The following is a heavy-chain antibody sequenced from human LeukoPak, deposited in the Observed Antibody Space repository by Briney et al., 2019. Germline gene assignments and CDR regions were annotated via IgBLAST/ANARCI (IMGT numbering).Heavy chain of an antibody. V-gene: IGHV4-59*01. CDR1: GGSISSYY. CDR3: ARVIAVAGYFDY. D-gene: IGHD6-19*01. J-gene: IGHJ4*02. Sequence: SETLSLTCTVSGGSISSYYWSWIRQPPGKGLEWIGYIYYSGSTNYNPSLKSRVTISVDTSKNRFPLKLSSVTAADTAVYYCARVIAVAGYFDYWGQGTLVTVSS. CDR2: IYYSGST.